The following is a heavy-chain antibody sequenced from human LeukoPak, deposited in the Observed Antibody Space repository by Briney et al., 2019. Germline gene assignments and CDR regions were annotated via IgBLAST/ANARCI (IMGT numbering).Heavy chain of an antibody. J-gene: IGHJ2*01. D-gene: IGHD2-8*02. CDR1: GGTFSSYA. Sequence: ASVKVSCKASGGTFSSYAISWVRQAPGQGLEWMARIIPIFGTANYAQKFQGRVTITTDESTSTAYMELSSLRSEDTAVYYCARGGTGYFSAGYFDLWGRGTLVTVSS. CDR3: ARGGTGYFSAGYFDL. CDR2: IIPIFGTA. V-gene: IGHV1-69*05.